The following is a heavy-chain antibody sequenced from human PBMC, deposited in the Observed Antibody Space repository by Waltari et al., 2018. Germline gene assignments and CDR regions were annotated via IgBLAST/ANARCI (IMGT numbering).Heavy chain of an antibody. CDR3: CITMVRGDGKYAFDI. V-gene: IGHV1-69*01. D-gene: IGHD3-10*01. J-gene: IGHJ3*02. CDR2: FIPIFGTA. CDR1: GGTFSSYA. Sequence: QVQLVQSGAEVKKPGSSVKVSCKASGGTFSSYAISWVRQAPGQGLEWMGGFIPIFGTANYAQKFQGRVTITADESTSTAYMELSSLRSEDTAVYYSCITMVRGDGKYAFDIWGQGTMVTVSS.